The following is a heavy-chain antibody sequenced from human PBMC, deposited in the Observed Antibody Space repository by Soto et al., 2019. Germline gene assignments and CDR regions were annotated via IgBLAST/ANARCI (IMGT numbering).Heavy chain of an antibody. CDR1: GLTLSSHA. CDR2: IIPIFGTA. CDR3: ARGWMASGYDYHVY. J-gene: IGHJ4*02. Sequence: SVRDSCSHSGLTLSSHAISRVRQGTGQGLEWMGGIIPIFGTANYAQKFQGRVTITADESTSTAYMELSSLRSEDTAVYYCARGWMASGYDYHVYWGQGTLVTVSS. D-gene: IGHD5-12*01. V-gene: IGHV1-69*01.